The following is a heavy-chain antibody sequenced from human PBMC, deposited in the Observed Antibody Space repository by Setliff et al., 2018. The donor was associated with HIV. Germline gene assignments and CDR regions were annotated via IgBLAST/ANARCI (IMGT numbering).Heavy chain of an antibody. J-gene: IGHJ5*02. CDR3: ATHPPYRSAWYMRS. V-gene: IGHV1-69*02. CDR2: IIPILGIA. Sequence: SVKVSCKASGGTFSSYTISWVRQAPGQGLEWMGRIIPILGIANYAQKFQGRVTMTEDTSTDTAYMDLSSLRSEDTAVYYCATHPPYRSAWYMRSWGQGTLVTVSS. D-gene: IGHD6-19*01. CDR1: GGTFSSYT.